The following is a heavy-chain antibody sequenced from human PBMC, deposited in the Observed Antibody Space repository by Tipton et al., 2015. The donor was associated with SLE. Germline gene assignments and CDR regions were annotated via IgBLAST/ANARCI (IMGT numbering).Heavy chain of an antibody. J-gene: IGHJ4*02. D-gene: IGHD1-1*01. V-gene: IGHV4-59*08. Sequence: TLSLTCAVSGVSIGTAFYWSWFRRPPGKGLEWIGHVYYSGSTNYNPSLKSRVSISVDTSKNRFSLKLTSVTAADTAVFYCARHSSPNWTNFDYWGQGTLVTVSS. CDR1: GVSIGTAFY. CDR3: ARHSSPNWTNFDY. CDR2: VYYSGST.